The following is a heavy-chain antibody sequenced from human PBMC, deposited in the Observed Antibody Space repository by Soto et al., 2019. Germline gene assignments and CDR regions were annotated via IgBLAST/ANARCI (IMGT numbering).Heavy chain of an antibody. Sequence: SETLSLTCTVSGGSISSGGYYCSWIRQHPGKGLEWIGYIYYSGSTYYNPSLKSRVTISVDTSKNQFSLKLSSVTAADTAVYYCARDYYDYVWGSYPGDYWGQGTLVTVSS. CDR1: GGSISSGGYY. CDR3: ARDYYDYVWGSYPGDY. D-gene: IGHD3-16*02. CDR2: IYYSGST. J-gene: IGHJ4*02. V-gene: IGHV4-31*03.